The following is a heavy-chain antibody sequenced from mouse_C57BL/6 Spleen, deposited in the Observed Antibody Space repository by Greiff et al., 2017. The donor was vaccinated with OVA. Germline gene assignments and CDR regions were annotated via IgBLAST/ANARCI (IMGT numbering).Heavy chain of an antibody. D-gene: IGHD2-5*01. CDR2: IDPENGDT. J-gene: IGHJ3*01. CDR3: TSYSNYEAWFAY. Sequence: VQLQQSGAELVRPGASVKLSCTASGFNIKDDYMHWVKQRPEQGLEWIGWIDPENGDTEYTSKFKGKATITADTSSNTAYLQLSSLTSEDTAVYYCTSYSNYEAWFAYWGQGTLVTVSA. V-gene: IGHV14-4*01. CDR1: GFNIKDDY.